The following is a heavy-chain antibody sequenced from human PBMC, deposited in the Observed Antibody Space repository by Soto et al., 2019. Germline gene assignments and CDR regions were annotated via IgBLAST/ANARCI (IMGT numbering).Heavy chain of an antibody. Sequence: QVPLVQSGAEVKKPGASVKVSCKASGYTFTGYYMHWVRQAPGQGLEWMGWINPNSGGTNYAQKFQGWVTMTRDTSINTAYMELSRLRSDDTAVYYCARGGYSSGWGQYYFDYWGQGTLVTVSS. CDR2: INPNSGGT. D-gene: IGHD6-19*01. CDR3: ARGGYSSGWGQYYFDY. CDR1: GYTFTGYY. J-gene: IGHJ4*02. V-gene: IGHV1-2*04.